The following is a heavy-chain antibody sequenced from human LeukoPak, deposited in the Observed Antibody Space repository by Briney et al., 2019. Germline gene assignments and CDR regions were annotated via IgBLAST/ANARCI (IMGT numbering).Heavy chain of an antibody. J-gene: IGHJ4*02. CDR1: GGSFSGYY. CDR2: INHSGST. Sequence: KPAETLSLTCAVYGGSFSGYYWSWIRQPPGKGLEWIGEINHSGSTNYNPSLKSRVTISVDTSKNQFSLKLSSVTAADTAVYYCARGHSGSYGPKSFDYWGQGTLVTVSS. CDR3: ARGHSGSYGPKSFDY. V-gene: IGHV4-34*01. D-gene: IGHD1-26*01.